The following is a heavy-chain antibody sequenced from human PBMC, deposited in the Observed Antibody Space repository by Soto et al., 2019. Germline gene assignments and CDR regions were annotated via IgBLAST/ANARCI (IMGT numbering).Heavy chain of an antibody. CDR3: AHRTGFDY. J-gene: IGHJ4*02. CDR2: ISGSGGGT. CDR1: GYTFSSFD. V-gene: IGHV3-23*01. Sequence: EVQLLESGGGLVQPGGSLRLSCAVSGYTFSSFDMSWVRQAPGKGLEWVSTISGSGGGTNYADSVKGRFTISRDISTYTVYLQMNSLRAEDTAVYYCAHRTGFDYWGQGALVTVSS.